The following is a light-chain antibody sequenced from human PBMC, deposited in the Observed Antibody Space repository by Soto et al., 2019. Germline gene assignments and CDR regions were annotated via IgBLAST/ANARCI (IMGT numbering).Light chain of an antibody. J-gene: IGKJ1*01. V-gene: IGKV3-15*01. CDR2: GAS. Sequence: EIVMTQSPATLSVSPGERATLSCRASQSVNSDLAWYQQKTGQAPRLLIYGASTRATGIPARFSGSGSGTEFTLTISSLQSEDFAVYYCQQYKLWWTFGQGTRVEIK. CDR1: QSVNSD. CDR3: QQYKLWWT.